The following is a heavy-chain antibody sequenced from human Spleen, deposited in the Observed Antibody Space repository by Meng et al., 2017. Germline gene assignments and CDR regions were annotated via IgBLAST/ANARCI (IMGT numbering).Heavy chain of an antibody. CDR2: IYSGGNT. J-gene: IGHJ4*02. CDR1: GFSVSHNY. V-gene: IGHV3-66*02. D-gene: IGHD5-18*01. Sequence: GESLKISCAASGFSVSHNYMSWVRQAPGKGLEWVSVIYSGGNTYYADSVKGRFTISRDNSKNTVFLQMNSLRAEDTAVYYCATDPRSSLDTAMVRRGSGRIGDYWGLGTLVTVSS. CDR3: ATDPRSSLDTAMVRRGSGRIGDY.